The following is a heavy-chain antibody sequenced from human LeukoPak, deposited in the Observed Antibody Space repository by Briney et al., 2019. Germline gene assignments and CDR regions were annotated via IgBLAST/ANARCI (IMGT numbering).Heavy chain of an antibody. Sequence: GGSLRLSCAASGFTFSSYWLSWVRQAPGKGLEWVANIQQDGSGKYYVDSVKGRFTISRDNAKNSLYLQMNSLRVEDTAVYYCARANYYDSSGQPTSFDYWGQGTLVTVSS. V-gene: IGHV3-7*04. CDR1: GFTFSSYW. J-gene: IGHJ4*02. D-gene: IGHD3-22*01. CDR2: IQQDGSGK. CDR3: ARANYYDSSGQPTSFDY.